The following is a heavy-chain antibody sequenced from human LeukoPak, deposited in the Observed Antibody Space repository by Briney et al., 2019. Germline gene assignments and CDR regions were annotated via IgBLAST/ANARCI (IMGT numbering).Heavy chain of an antibody. CDR1: GFTFSSYA. D-gene: IGHD3-3*01. V-gene: IGHV3-64*01. CDR3: ARTQGDFWSGYYWFDP. CDR2: ISSNGGST. Sequence: GGSQRLSCAASGFTFSSYAMHWVRQAPGKGLEYVSAISSNGGSTYYANSVKGRFTISRDNSKNTLYLQMGSLRVEDMAVYYCARTQGDFWSGYYWFDPWGQGTLVTVSS. J-gene: IGHJ5*02.